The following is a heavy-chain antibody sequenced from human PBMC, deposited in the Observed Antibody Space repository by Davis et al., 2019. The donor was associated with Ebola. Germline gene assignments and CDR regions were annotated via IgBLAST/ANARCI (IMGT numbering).Heavy chain of an antibody. CDR3: AKSPLSTGWLYFDY. Sequence: PGGSLRLSCEASGFMFSSYTMNWVRQSPGQGLEWVSVIYNVYTMYYADSVKGRFTISRDSSMNTVYLQMSSLRAEDTAVYYCAKSPLSTGWLYFDYWGQGPLVTVSS. V-gene: IGHV3-53*01. CDR2: IYNVYTM. J-gene: IGHJ4*02. D-gene: IGHD6-19*01. CDR1: GFMFSSYT.